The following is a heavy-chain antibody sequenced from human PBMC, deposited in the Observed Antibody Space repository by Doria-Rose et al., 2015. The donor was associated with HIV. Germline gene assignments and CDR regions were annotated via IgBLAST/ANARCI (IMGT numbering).Heavy chain of an antibody. V-gene: IGHV2-26*01. D-gene: IGHD6-13*01. CDR3: ARIKSSRWYHKYYFDF. J-gene: IGHJ4*02. CDR2: ISSNDER. CDR1: GVSLSSPGMG. Sequence: SGPVLVKPTETLTLTCTVSGVSLSSPGMGVSWIRQPPGKALEWLANISSNDERSYKTSLKSRLSLARGTSKSQVVLTMTDMDPVDTATYYCARIKSSRWYHKYYFDFWGQGTLVIVSA.